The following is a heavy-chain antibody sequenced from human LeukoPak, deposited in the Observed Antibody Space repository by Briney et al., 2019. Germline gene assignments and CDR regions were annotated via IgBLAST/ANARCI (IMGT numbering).Heavy chain of an antibody. V-gene: IGHV4-34*01. Sequence: SETPSLTCAVYGGSFSGYYWSWTRQPPGKGLEWIGEINHSGSTNYNPSLKSRVTISVDTSKNQFSLKLSSVTAADTAVYYCARVSIIYYYYGMDVWGQGTTVTVSS. CDR3: ARVSIIYYYYGMDV. J-gene: IGHJ6*02. CDR2: INHSGST. CDR1: GGSFSGYY.